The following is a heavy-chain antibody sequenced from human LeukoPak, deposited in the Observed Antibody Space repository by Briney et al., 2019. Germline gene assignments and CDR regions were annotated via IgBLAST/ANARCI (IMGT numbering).Heavy chain of an antibody. J-gene: IGHJ4*02. CDR3: ARIIGISGTYPTDY. CDR1: GFTCRTYS. D-gene: IGHD1-26*01. CDR2: ISSTSTYI. V-gene: IGHV3-21*06. Sequence: PGGSLRLSCAASGFTCRTYSMNWVRQAPGKGLEWVSSISSTSTYIYYADSMKGRFIISRDNARNSLYLEMNSLRAEDTAVYYCARIIGISGTYPTDYWGQGTLVTVSS.